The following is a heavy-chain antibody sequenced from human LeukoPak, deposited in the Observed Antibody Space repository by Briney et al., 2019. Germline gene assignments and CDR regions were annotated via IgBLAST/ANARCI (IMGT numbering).Heavy chain of an antibody. D-gene: IGHD2-2*01. Sequence: PGRSLRLSCAASGFAFSSYAMHWVRQAPGKGLEWVAVISYDGNNKYYADSVKGRFTISRDYSKNTLYLQMNSLRAEDTAVYYCARDFPRAYCSSTSCLYNYNGMDVWGQGTTVTVSS. CDR1: GFAFSSYA. CDR3: ARDFPRAYCSSTSCLYNYNGMDV. CDR2: ISYDGNNK. V-gene: IGHV3-30-3*01. J-gene: IGHJ6*02.